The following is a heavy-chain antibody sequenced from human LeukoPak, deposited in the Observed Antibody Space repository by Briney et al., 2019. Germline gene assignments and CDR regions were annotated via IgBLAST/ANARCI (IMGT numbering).Heavy chain of an antibody. CDR3: AREVYSSGSYDY. D-gene: IGHD3-22*01. CDR2: ISSSSSYI. CDR1: GFTFSSYS. Sequence: SGGSLRLSCAASGFTFSSYSMNWVRQAPGKGLEWVSPISSSSSYIYYADSVKGRFTISRDNAKNSLYLQMNSLRAEDTAVYYCAREVYSSGSYDYWGQGTLVTVSS. V-gene: IGHV3-21*01. J-gene: IGHJ4*02.